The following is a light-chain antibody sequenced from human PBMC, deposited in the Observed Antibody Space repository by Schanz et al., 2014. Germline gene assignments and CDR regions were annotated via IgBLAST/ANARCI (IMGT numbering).Light chain of an antibody. J-gene: IGKJ1*01. CDR2: AAS. V-gene: IGKV1-9*01. CDR3: QQYNNWPPWT. Sequence: IQLTQSPSSLSASVADRVTITCRASQGISSYLAWYQQKPGKAPKLLIYAASTLQSGVPSRFSGSGSGTDFTLTISSLQPEDFAVYYCQQYNNWPPWTFGQGTKVEIK. CDR1: QGISSY.